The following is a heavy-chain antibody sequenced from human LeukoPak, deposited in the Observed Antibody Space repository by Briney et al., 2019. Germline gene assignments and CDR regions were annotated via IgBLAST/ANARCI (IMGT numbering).Heavy chain of an antibody. V-gene: IGHV1-2*02. D-gene: IGHD3-10*01. CDR1: GYTFTGYY. CDR3: ARANYYGSGKKDLDY. J-gene: IGHJ4*02. Sequence: ASVKVSCKASGYTFTGYYMHWVRQAPGQGLEWMGWINPNSGGTNYAQKFQGRVTMTRDTSISTACMELSRLRSDDTAAYYCARANYYGSGKKDLDYWGQGTLVTVSS. CDR2: INPNSGGT.